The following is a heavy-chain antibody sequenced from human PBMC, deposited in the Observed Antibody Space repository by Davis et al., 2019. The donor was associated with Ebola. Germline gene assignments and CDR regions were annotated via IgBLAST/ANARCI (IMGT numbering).Heavy chain of an antibody. V-gene: IGHV3-15*01. CDR2: ITTTTEGGTT. Sequence: PGGSLRLSCEASGFVFPNAYMSWVRQAPGKGLEWIGRITTTTEGGTTDYSAPVKGRFTISRDDSINTLYLQMNSLKPEDTAVYYCATDYPGVLLFNYYGLDVWGKGTTVTVAS. J-gene: IGHJ6*04. CDR3: ATDYPGVLLFNYYGLDV. CDR1: GFVFPNAY. D-gene: IGHD1-1*01.